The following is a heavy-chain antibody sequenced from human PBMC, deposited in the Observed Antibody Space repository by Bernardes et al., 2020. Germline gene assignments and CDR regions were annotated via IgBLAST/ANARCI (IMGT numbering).Heavy chain of an antibody. V-gene: IGHV3-30-3*01. J-gene: IGHJ4*02. D-gene: IGHD4-17*01. CDR1: GFTFSSYA. CDR3: ARDLRDGDYGGAFDY. Sequence: GGSLRLSCAASGFTFSSYAMHWVRQAPGKGLEWVAVISYDGSNKYYADSVKGRFTISRDNSKNTLYLQMNSLRAEDTAVYYCARDLRDGDYGGAFDYWGQGTLVTVSS. CDR2: ISYDGSNK.